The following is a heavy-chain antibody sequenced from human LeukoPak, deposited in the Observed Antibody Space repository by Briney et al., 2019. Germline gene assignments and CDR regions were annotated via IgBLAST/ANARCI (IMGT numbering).Heavy chain of an antibody. Sequence: PGGPLRLSCAASGFTVSNNYMSWVRQAPGKGLEWVSVIYRVGSTYYADSVKGRFTISRDNSKNTLYLQMNSLRAEDTAMYYCARGDGYNFFDCWGQGVLVTVSS. CDR1: GFTVSNNY. D-gene: IGHD5-24*01. CDR3: ARGDGYNFFDC. J-gene: IGHJ4*02. V-gene: IGHV3-66*01. CDR2: IYRVGST.